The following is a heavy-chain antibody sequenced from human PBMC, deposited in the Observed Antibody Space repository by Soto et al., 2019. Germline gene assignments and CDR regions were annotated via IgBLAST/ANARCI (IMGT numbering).Heavy chain of an antibody. V-gene: IGHV3-30-3*01. D-gene: IGHD2-2*01. Sequence: GGSLRLSCAASGFTFSSYAMHWVRQAPGKGLEWVAVISYDGSNKYYADSVKGRFTISRDNSKNTLYLQMNSLRAEDTAVYYCARDPYLNYQLLEYYYYGMDVWGQGTTVTVSS. CDR2: ISYDGSNK. J-gene: IGHJ6*02. CDR3: ARDPYLNYQLLEYYYYGMDV. CDR1: GFTFSSYA.